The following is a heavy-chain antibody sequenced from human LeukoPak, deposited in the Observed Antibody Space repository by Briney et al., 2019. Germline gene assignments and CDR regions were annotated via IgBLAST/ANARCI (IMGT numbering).Heavy chain of an antibody. CDR2: VSGSGGST. V-gene: IGHV3-23*01. J-gene: IGHJ5*02. CDR1: GFTFSSYA. CDR3: AKDLSYGPPWFDP. Sequence: PGGSLRLSCAASGFTFSSYAMTWVRRAPGKGLEWVSVVSGSGGSTYYADSVKGRFTISRDNSKNFLYLKRNSLTAEDAAVYYCAKDLSYGPPWFDPWGQGTLVTVSS. D-gene: IGHD3-10*01.